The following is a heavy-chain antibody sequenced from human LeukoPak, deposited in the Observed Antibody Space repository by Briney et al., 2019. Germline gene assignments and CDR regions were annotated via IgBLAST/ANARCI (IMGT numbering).Heavy chain of an antibody. CDR1: GGSFSGYY. V-gene: IGHV4-34*01. D-gene: IGHD3-10*01. Sequence: SETLSLTCAVYGGSFSGYYWSWIRQPPGKGLEWIGEINHSGSTNYNPSLKSRVTISVDTSRNQFSLKLSSVTAADTAVYYCASISRTGSHWFDPWGQGTLVTVSS. J-gene: IGHJ5*02. CDR3: ASISRTGSHWFDP. CDR2: INHSGST.